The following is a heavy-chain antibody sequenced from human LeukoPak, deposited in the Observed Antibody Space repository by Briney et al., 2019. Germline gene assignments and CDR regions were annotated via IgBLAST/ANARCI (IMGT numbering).Heavy chain of an antibody. J-gene: IGHJ4*02. CDR3: VKDHGYSSAWYVRGFDY. CDR2: ISSNGGST. CDR1: GFTFSGYA. D-gene: IGHD6-19*01. V-gene: IGHV3-64D*09. Sequence: GGSLRVSCSASGFTFSGYAMHWVRQAPGKGLEYVSAISSNGGSTHYADSVKGRFTISRDNSKNTLYLQMGSLRAEDTAVYYCVKDHGYSSAWYVRGFDYWGQGTLVTVSS.